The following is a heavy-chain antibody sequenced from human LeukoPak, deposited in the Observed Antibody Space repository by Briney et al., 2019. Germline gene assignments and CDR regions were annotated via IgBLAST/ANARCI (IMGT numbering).Heavy chain of an antibody. CDR1: GFIVSNNY. CDR3: ASDSYSPEYFQH. D-gene: IGHD2-15*01. Sequence: GGSLRLSCAASGFIVSNNYMSWVRQAPGKGLEWVSVIYSGGSTFYADSVKGRFTISGDNSKNTLYLQMNSLRAEDTAVYYCASDSYSPEYFQHWGQGTLVTVSS. J-gene: IGHJ1*01. V-gene: IGHV3-66*01. CDR2: IYSGGST.